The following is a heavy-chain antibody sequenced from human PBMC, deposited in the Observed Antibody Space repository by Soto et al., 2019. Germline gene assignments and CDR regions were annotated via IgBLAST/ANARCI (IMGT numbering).Heavy chain of an antibody. V-gene: IGHV1-2*04. Sequence: GASVKVSCKASGYTFTGYYMQWVRQAPGQGLEWMGWINPNSGGTNYAQKFQGWVTMTRDTSISTAYMELSRLRSDDTAVYYCARDNSSGWYYFDYWGQGTLVTVSS. CDR1: GYTFTGYY. D-gene: IGHD6-19*01. J-gene: IGHJ4*02. CDR2: INPNSGGT. CDR3: ARDNSSGWYYFDY.